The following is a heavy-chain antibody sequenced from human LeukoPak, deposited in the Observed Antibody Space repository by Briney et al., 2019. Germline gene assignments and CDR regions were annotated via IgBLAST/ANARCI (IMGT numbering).Heavy chain of an antibody. D-gene: IGHD4/OR15-4a*01. CDR1: GFTFSSYA. Sequence: GGSLRLSCAASGFTFSSYAMSWVRQAPGKGLEWVLSITGSGGSTFYGDSGKGRFTITRDNSKNTLYLQMNSLRVEDTAVYYCARRAGAYSHPYDYWGQGTLVTVSS. J-gene: IGHJ4*02. CDR2: ITGSGGST. V-gene: IGHV3-23*01. CDR3: ARRAGAYSHPYDY.